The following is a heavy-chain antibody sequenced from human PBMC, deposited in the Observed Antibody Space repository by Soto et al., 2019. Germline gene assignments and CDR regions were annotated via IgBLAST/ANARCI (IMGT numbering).Heavy chain of an antibody. CDR3: AAEFYSGGRCCSFDL. J-gene: IGHJ3*01. D-gene: IGHD2-15*01. V-gene: IGHV1-58*01. CDR2: IIVGSHNT. CDR1: GFTFSNSA. Sequence: SVKVSCKTSGFTFSNSAVQWVRQARGQRLEWIAWIIVGSHNTNYAQNFQGRLTVTTDTSTSTAYMELTSLTSEDTAIYYCAAEFYSGGRCCSFDLWGQATMVTVSS.